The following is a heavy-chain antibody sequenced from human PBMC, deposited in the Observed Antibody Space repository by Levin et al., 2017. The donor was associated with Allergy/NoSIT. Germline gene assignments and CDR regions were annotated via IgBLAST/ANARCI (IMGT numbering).Heavy chain of an antibody. Sequence: GSLRLSCTVSGGSVNSGSYYWSWIRQPPGKGLEWIGYIYYSGSTNYNPSLKSRVSMSVDTSNNQFSLRLTSVTAADTAMYYCAREPNAFDLWGQGTMVTVSS. V-gene: IGHV4-61*01. CDR2: IYYSGST. CDR1: GGSVNSGSYY. J-gene: IGHJ3*01. CDR3: AREPNAFDL.